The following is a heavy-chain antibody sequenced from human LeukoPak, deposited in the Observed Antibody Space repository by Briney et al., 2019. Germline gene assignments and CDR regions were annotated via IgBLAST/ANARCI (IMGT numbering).Heavy chain of an antibody. CDR1: GGSISSSSYY. CDR2: IYYSGST. CDR3: ARVKDTAMADGWFGYYYYYYMDV. V-gene: IGHV4-39*07. D-gene: IGHD5-18*01. J-gene: IGHJ6*03. Sequence: SETLSLTCTVSGGSISSSSYYWGWIRQPPGKGLEWIGSIYYSGSTYYNPSLKSRVTISVDTSKNQFSLKLSSVTAADTAVYYCARVKDTAMADGWFGYYYYYYMDVWGKGTTVTVSS.